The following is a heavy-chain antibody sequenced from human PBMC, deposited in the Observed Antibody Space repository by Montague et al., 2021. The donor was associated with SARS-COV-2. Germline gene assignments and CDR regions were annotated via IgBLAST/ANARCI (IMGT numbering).Heavy chain of an antibody. CDR2: ISYDGSNK. D-gene: IGHD6-13*01. V-gene: IGHV3-30-3*01. Sequence: SLRLSCAASGFTFSSYAMHWVRQAPGKGLEWVAVISYDGSNKYYADSVKGRFTISRDNSKNTLYLQMNSLRAEDTAVYYCARDVIAAAAETYFGYWGQGTMVNVSS. CDR3: ARDVIAAAAETYFGY. CDR1: GFTFSSYA. J-gene: IGHJ4*02.